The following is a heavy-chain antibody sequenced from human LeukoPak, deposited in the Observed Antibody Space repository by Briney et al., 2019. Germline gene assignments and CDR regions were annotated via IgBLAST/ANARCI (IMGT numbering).Heavy chain of an antibody. CDR2: ISSSGSTT. J-gene: IGHJ6*04. Sequence: GGSLRLSCAASGFTFSSYEMNWVRQAPGKGLEWVSYISSSGSTTYYADSEKGRFTISRDNAKNSLYLQMNSLRAEDTAVYYCARPSVAGTYGYYYGMDVWGKGTTVTVTS. CDR1: GFTFSSYE. D-gene: IGHD6-19*01. CDR3: ARPSVAGTYGYYYGMDV. V-gene: IGHV3-48*03.